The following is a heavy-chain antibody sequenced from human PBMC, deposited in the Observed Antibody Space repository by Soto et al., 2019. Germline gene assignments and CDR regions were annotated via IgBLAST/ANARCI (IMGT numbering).Heavy chain of an antibody. J-gene: IGHJ6*02. CDR2: INPNSGGT. CDR1: GYTFTGYY. D-gene: IGHD6-6*01. CDR3: ARDLAARSFGTRYYYGMDV. Sequence: GASVKVSCKASGYTFTGYYMHWVRQAPGQGLEWMGWINPNSGGTNYAQKFQGWVTMTRDTSISTVYMELSRLRSDDTAVYYCARDLAARSFGTRYYYGMDVWGQGTTVTVSS. V-gene: IGHV1-2*04.